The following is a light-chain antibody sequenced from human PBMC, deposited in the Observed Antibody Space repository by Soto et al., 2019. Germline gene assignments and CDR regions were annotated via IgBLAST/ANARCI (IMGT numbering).Light chain of an antibody. V-gene: IGLV2-14*01. J-gene: IGLJ3*02. CDR1: SSDVGGYKY. CDR3: SSYTSSSTEV. CDR2: EVN. Sequence: QSVLTQPASVSGSPGQSITISCTGTSSDVGGYKYVSWYQQHPGKAPKLVIYEVNNRPSGVSNRFSGSKSGNTASLTIFGLQAEDEADYYCSSYTSSSTEVFGGGTKLTVL.